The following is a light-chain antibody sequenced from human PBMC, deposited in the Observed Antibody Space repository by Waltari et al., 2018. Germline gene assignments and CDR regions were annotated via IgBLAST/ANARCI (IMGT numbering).Light chain of an antibody. V-gene: IGKV3-20*01. CDR2: GAS. CDR3: QHYVRLPAT. Sequence: IVLTQSPGTLSLSPGERATLSCRASQTVSRSLAWYQQKPGQAPKLPIYGASTRATGIPDRFTGSGSWTDFSLTISSLGPEDFAIYFCQHYVRLPATFGQGTKVEIK. J-gene: IGKJ1*01. CDR1: QTVSRS.